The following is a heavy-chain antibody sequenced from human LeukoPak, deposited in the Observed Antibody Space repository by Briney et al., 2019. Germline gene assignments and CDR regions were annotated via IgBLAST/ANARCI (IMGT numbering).Heavy chain of an antibody. J-gene: IGHJ4*02. CDR2: IRYDGSNS. CDR3: AKDRGTGTTVDYFDF. V-gene: IGHV3-30*02. CDR1: GFMFSNYG. D-gene: IGHD1-7*01. Sequence: VGSLRLSCAASGFMFSNYGMHWVRQAPGKGLEWVAFIRYDGSNSQYADSVKGRFTISRDNSKNTLDVQMNSLRGEDTAVYYCAKDRGTGTTVDYFDFWGRGTLVSVSS.